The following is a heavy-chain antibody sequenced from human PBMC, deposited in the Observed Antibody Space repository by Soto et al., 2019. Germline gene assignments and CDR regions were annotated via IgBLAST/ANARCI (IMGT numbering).Heavy chain of an antibody. CDR3: VRVLKSIGWDNDVFDI. J-gene: IGHJ3*02. CDR2: IDTYGSAT. V-gene: IGHV3-74*01. CDR1: GFSLSVYW. D-gene: IGHD6-19*01. Sequence: GGSLRLSCAASGFSLSVYWMHWVRQAPGKGLAWVSRIDTYGSATKYADSVEGRFSISKDNAENTLYLQMNNLRADDTAVYYCVRVLKSIGWDNDVFDIWGQGTMVTVS.